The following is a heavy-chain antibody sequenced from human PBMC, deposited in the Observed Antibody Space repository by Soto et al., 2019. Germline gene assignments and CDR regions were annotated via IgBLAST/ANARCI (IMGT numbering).Heavy chain of an antibody. CDR2: IIPLLNTP. V-gene: IGHV1-69*01. Sequence: QVQLVQSGAEVKMPGSSVKVSCRASGGTFSSYAVSWVRQAPGQGLEWMGVIIPLLNTPKYVEKFQGRVTITADASATTAYLELSSLTSEDTAVYYCARESSSPNYYYYGMDVWGQGTTVTVSS. J-gene: IGHJ6*02. CDR3: ARESSSPNYYYYGMDV. D-gene: IGHD6-6*01. CDR1: GGTFSSYA.